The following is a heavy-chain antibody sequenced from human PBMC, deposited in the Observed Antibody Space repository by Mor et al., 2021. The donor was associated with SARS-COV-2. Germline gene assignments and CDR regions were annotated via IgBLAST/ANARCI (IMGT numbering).Heavy chain of an antibody. CDR1: SISSDTYY. D-gene: IGHD6-19*01. Sequence: SISSDTYYWGWIRQPPGKGLEWIASGHDRGTTYYNPSLKSRVTMSVDTSKNQFSLKLTSVTAADTAVYYCARSAVAGMSSDYWGQGTLVSVSS. J-gene: IGHJ4*02. CDR2: GHDRGTT. V-gene: IGHV4-39*01. CDR3: ARSAVAGMSSDY.